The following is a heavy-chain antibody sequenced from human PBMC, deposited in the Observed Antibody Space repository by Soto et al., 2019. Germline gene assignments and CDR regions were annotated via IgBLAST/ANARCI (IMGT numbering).Heavy chain of an antibody. V-gene: IGHV3-9*01. CDR1: GFTFDDYA. Sequence: EVQLVESGGGLVQPGRSLRLSCAVSGFTFDDYAMHWVRQAPGKGLEWVSGLSWNGDYTGYADSVKGRFTISRDNTKNSLYLQMTSLRAEDTALYYCAKGTRSSYYYGMDVWCQGTTVTVSS. J-gene: IGHJ6*02. D-gene: IGHD6-6*01. CDR2: LSWNGDYT. CDR3: AKGTRSSYYYGMDV.